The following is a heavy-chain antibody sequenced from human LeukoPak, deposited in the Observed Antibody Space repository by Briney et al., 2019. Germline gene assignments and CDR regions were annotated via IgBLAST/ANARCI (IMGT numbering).Heavy chain of an antibody. D-gene: IGHD1-26*01. CDR3: ARLGGATIDY. CDR1: GGTFSSYA. CDR2: IIPIFGTA. V-gene: IGHV1-69*13. J-gene: IGHJ4*02. Sequence: GASVKVSCKASGGTFSSYAVSWVRQAPGQGLEWMGGIIPIFGTANYAQKFQGRVTITADESTSTAYMELSSLRSEDTAVYYCARLGGATIDYWGQGTLVTVSS.